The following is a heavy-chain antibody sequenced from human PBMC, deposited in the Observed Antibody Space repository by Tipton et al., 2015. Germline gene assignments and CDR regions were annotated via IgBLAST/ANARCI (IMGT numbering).Heavy chain of an antibody. Sequence: TLSLTCTVSGDSLSTYYWSWIRQPPGKGLEWIGTISHSGNTFYNPSLKSRVTISADTSKNQFSLRLSSVTAADTAVYYCACHDYDLLTRDYQTVDYWGQGTRVTVSS. CDR3: ACHDYDLLTRDYQTVDY. CDR1: GDSLSTYY. CDR2: ISHSGNT. J-gene: IGHJ4*02. V-gene: IGHV4-59*04. D-gene: IGHD3-9*01.